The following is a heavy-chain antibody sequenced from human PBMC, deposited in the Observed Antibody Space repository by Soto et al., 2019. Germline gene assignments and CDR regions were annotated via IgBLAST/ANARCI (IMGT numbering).Heavy chain of an antibody. V-gene: IGHV3-33*01. CDR2: IWYDGSNK. J-gene: IGHJ4*02. D-gene: IGHD6-13*01. Sequence: QVQLVESGGGVVQPGRSLRLSCAASGFTFSSYGMHWVRQAPGKGLEWVAVIWYDGSNKYYADSVKGRFTISRDNSKNTPYLQMNRLRADDTAVYYCARDGSHIAAAGTGDYWGQGTLVTVSS. CDR1: GFTFSSYG. CDR3: ARDGSHIAAAGTGDY.